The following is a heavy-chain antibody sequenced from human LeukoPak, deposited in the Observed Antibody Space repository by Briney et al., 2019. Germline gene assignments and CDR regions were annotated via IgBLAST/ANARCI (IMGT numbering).Heavy chain of an antibody. D-gene: IGHD3-10*01. Sequence: ASVKVSCKTSGYTFTGYYMHWVRQAPGQGLEWMGWINPNSGGTNYAQKFQGRVTITRDTSASTAYMELSSLRSEDTAVYYCARDPPVLLWFGDQAGAFDIWGQGTMVTVSS. J-gene: IGHJ3*02. CDR2: INPNSGGT. CDR1: GYTFTGYY. CDR3: ARDPPVLLWFGDQAGAFDI. V-gene: IGHV1-2*02.